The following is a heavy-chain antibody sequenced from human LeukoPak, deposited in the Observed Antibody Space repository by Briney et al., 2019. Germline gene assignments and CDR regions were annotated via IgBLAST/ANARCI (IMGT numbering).Heavy chain of an antibody. D-gene: IGHD4-23*01. CDR3: ARAHDYGGNGAFDI. J-gene: IGHJ3*02. Sequence: GRSLRLSCAASGFTFSSYAMHWVRQASGKGLEWVAVISYDGSNKYYADSVKGRFTISRDNSKNTLYLQMNSLRAEDTAVHYCARAHDYGGNGAFDIWGQGTMVTVSS. CDR1: GFTFSSYA. CDR2: ISYDGSNK. V-gene: IGHV3-30*01.